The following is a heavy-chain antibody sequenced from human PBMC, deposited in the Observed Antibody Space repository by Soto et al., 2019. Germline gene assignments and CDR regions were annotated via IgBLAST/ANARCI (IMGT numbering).Heavy chain of an antibody. Sequence: WASVKVSCKASGYTFTSYGISWVRQAPGQGLEWMGWISAYNGNTNYAQKLQGRVTMTTDTSTSTAYMELRSLRSDDTAVYYCARLYYGSGSYGAFDIWGRGTMVTVSS. D-gene: IGHD3-10*01. CDR2: ISAYNGNT. V-gene: IGHV1-18*01. J-gene: IGHJ3*02. CDR3: ARLYYGSGSYGAFDI. CDR1: GYTFTSYG.